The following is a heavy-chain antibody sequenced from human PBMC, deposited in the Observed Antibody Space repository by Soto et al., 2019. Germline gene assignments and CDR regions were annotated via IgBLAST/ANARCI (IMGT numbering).Heavy chain of an antibody. J-gene: IGHJ6*02. D-gene: IGHD4-4*01. CDR1: GYTFTCYA. CDR2: INAGSGNT. Sequence: GASVKVSCKASGYTFTCYAMHWVRQAPGQRLEWMGWINAGSGNTNYAQKFQGRVTMTRDTSISTAYMELSRLRSNDTAVYYCARGKSTVTIYGMDVWGQGTTVTVSS. V-gene: IGHV1-2*02. CDR3: ARGKSTVTIYGMDV.